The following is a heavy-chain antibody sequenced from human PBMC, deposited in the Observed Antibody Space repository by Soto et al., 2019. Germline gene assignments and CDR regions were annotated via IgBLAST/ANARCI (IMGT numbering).Heavy chain of an antibody. CDR3: ARGPLVVFNYFES. Sequence: QVQLVQSGAEVKKPGSSVKVSCKASGGTFRNYPINWVRQAPGQGLEWMGSIFPLTDTPDYAQNFKARLTISAEKATSTAYMELSSLTSDDTAMYFCARGPLVVFNYFESWGQGTLVTVSS. CDR1: GGTFRNYP. CDR2: IFPLTDTP. V-gene: IGHV1-69*08. J-gene: IGHJ4*02.